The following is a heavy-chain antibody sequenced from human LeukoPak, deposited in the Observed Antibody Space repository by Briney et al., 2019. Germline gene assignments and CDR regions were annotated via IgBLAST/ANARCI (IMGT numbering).Heavy chain of an antibody. CDR2: ISYDGSNK. V-gene: IGHV3-30*18. CDR3: AKDAEWILTGYPLDY. CDR1: GFTFSSYG. D-gene: IGHD3-9*01. J-gene: IGHJ4*02. Sequence: PGGSLRLSCAASGFTFSSYGMHWVRQAPGKGLEWVAVISYDGSNKYYADSVKGRFTISRDNSKNTLYLQMNSLRAEDTAVYYCAKDAEWILTGYPLDYWGQGTLVTVSS.